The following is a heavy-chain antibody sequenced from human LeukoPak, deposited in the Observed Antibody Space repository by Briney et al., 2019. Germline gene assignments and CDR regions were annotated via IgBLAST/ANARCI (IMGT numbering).Heavy chain of an antibody. CDR3: YTDIVTVPAPDY. Sequence: GGSLRLSCAASGFIFSTYSMNWVRQAPGKGLEWVSYISTTSNTIKYADSVKGRFTISRDNAKNSLYLQMNSLRAEDTAVYYCYTDIVTVPAPDYWGQGALVTVSS. D-gene: IGHD2-2*01. CDR1: GFIFSTYS. V-gene: IGHV3-48*04. CDR2: ISTTSNTI. J-gene: IGHJ4*02.